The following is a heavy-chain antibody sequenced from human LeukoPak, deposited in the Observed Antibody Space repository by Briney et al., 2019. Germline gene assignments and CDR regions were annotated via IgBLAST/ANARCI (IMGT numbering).Heavy chain of an antibody. D-gene: IGHD3-10*01. CDR3: ARDRDYGSGIFDY. CDR1: GYTFTGYY. J-gene: IGHJ4*02. Sequence: GASVKVSCKASGYTFTGYYMHWVRQAPGQGLEWMGWINPNSGGTNYAQKFQGRATMTRDTSISTAYMELNRLRSDDTAVYYCARDRDYGSGIFDYWGQGTLVTVSS. V-gene: IGHV1-2*02. CDR2: INPNSGGT.